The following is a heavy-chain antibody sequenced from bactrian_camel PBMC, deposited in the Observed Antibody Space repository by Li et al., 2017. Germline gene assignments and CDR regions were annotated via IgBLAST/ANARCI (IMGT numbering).Heavy chain of an antibody. D-gene: IGHD5*01. CDR2: IHMDGMTS. Sequence: VQLVESGGGLVQPGGSLRLSCAASGFTFSNYAMTWVRQAPGEGLEWVSSIHMDGMTSWYADFVKGRFTVSRDNAKNTLYLQLNSLKTEDTAMYYCAAEGPVYGLGYVGELGLNYWGQGTQVTVS. V-gene: IGHV3S42*01. CDR1: GFTFSNYA. J-gene: IGHJ4*01. CDR3: AAEGPVYGLGYVGELGLNY.